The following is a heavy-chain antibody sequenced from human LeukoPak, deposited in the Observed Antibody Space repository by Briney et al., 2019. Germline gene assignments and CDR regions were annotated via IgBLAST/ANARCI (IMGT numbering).Heavy chain of an antibody. D-gene: IGHD3-10*01. V-gene: IGHV3-30*18. CDR3: AKDALSVYYFDY. CDR1: GFTFSSYG. J-gene: IGHJ4*02. CDR2: ISDDGSNK. Sequence: GGSLRLSCAASGFTFSSYGMHWVRETPGTGLEWGAVISDDGSNKYYADSVKGRFTISRDNSKNTLYLQMNSLRAENTAVYYCAKDALSVYYFDYWGQGTLVTVSS.